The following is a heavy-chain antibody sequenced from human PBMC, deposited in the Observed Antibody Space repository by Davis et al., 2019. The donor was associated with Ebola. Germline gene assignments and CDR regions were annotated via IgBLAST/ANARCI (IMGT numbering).Heavy chain of an antibody. CDR1: GFILSHYW. V-gene: IGHV3-7*01. J-gene: IGHJ6*04. CDR3: ARDRERVQWNYSYYYYYGMDV. CDR2: IKQDGSEK. Sequence: SLITSRASPGFILSHYWMSWVRQAPGKGPEWVAIIKQDGSEKYYVDSVKGRFTISRDNAKNSLYLQMNSLRAEDTAVYYCARDRERVQWNYSYYYYYGMDVWGKGTTVTVS. D-gene: IGHD1-7*01.